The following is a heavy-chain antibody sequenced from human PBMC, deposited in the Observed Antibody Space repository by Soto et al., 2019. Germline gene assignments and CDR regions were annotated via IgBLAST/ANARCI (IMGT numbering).Heavy chain of an antibody. CDR2: IIPIFDTT. CDR1: GGTFSTYG. CDR3: AREEAAAATSGMDV. J-gene: IGHJ6*02. V-gene: IGHV1-69*01. Sequence: QVQLVQSGAEVKKPGYSVKVSCKASGGTFSTYGINWVRQAPGQGLEWMGGIIPIFDTTNYAQKFQGKFTITADESTSTFYMELSSLRSEDTAVYYCAREEAAAATSGMDVWGQGTTVTVSS. D-gene: IGHD6-13*01.